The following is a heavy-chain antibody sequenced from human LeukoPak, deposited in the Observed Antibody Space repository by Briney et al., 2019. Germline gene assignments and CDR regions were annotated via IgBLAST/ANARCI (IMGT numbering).Heavy chain of an antibody. Sequence: GGSLRLSCAASGFTFASYAMSWVRQAPGKGLEWVSTINRNGGITYYADSVKGRFTISRDNSKNSLYLQMNSLRAEDTAVYYCARGLGDQGYWGQGTLVTVSS. CDR1: GFTFASYA. CDR2: INRNGGIT. J-gene: IGHJ4*02. V-gene: IGHV3-23*01. D-gene: IGHD3-10*01. CDR3: ARGLGDQGY.